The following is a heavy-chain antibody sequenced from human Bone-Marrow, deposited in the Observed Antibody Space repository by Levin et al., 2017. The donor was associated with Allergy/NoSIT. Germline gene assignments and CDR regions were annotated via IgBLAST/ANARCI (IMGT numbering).Heavy chain of an antibody. CDR2: INHSGST. CDR1: GGSFSGYY. D-gene: IGHD1-14*01. Sequence: SSETLSLTCDVYGGSFSGYYWSWIRQPPGKGLEWIGKINHSGSTNYNPSLKSRVTISVDTSKKQISLKLSSVTAADTAVYYCARLYNWYFDLWGRGTLVTVSS. CDR3: ARLYNWYFDL. V-gene: IGHV4-34*01. J-gene: IGHJ2*01.